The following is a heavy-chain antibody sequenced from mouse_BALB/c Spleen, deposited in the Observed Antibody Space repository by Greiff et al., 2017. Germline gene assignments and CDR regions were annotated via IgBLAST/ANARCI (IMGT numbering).Heavy chain of an antibody. CDR1: GFTFTDYY. CDR2: IRNKANGYTT. CDR3: ARGTGYYFDY. J-gene: IGHJ2*01. Sequence: DVHLVESGGGLVQPGGSLRLSCATSGFTFTDYYMSWVRQPPGKALEWLGFIRNKANGYTTEYSVSVKGRFTISRDNSQSILYLQMHTLRAEDSATYYCARGTGYYFDYWGQGTTLTVSS. V-gene: IGHV7-3*02. D-gene: IGHD4-1*01.